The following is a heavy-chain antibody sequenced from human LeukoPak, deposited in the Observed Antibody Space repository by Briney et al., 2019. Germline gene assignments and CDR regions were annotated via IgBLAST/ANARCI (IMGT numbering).Heavy chain of an antibody. V-gene: IGHV3-74*01. Sequence: GVSLRLSCAASGFSFSSYWMHWVRQAPGKGPVWVSRLNSDGSSTTYADSVKGRFTISRDNAKNTLYLQMNSLRADDTAVYYCARSLRVRGVPDYMDVWGKGTTVTISS. CDR3: ARSLRVRGVPDYMDV. CDR2: LNSDGSST. J-gene: IGHJ6*03. D-gene: IGHD3-10*01. CDR1: GFSFSSYW.